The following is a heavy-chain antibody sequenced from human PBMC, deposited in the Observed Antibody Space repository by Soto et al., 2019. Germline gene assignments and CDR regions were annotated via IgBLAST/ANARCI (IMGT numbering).Heavy chain of an antibody. Sequence: QVQLVESGGGVVQPGRSLRLSCAASGFPFTTYGMHWVREGPGKGLEWVAVISYDGSNRYYADSVKGRLTISRDNSKNTLYLQMKDLRPEDTALYYCVGGQYYFDYRGQGTLVTVSS. D-gene: IGHD3-10*01. CDR1: GFPFTTYG. CDR3: VGGQYYFDY. V-gene: IGHV3-30*03. J-gene: IGHJ4*02. CDR2: ISYDGSNR.